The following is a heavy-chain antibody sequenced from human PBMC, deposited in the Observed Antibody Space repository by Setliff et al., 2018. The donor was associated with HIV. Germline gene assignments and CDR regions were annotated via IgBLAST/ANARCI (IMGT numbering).Heavy chain of an antibody. CDR2: IYYNS. CDR3: EAATVGETGYYGIDV. Sequence: PSETLSLTCSVSGGSVSGYYWNWIRQPPGKGLEWIGYIYYNSSLTSRVTMSVDTSKNQFSLKLNSVTAADPAVYYCEAATVGETGYYGIDVWGPGTTVTVSS. D-gene: IGHD1-26*01. V-gene: IGHV4-59*04. J-gene: IGHJ6*02. CDR1: GGSVSGYY.